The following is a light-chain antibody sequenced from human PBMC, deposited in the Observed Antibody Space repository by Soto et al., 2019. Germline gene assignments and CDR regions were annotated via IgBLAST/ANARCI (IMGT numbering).Light chain of an antibody. CDR2: DVS. CDR3: SSYTSSSNSVV. J-gene: IGLJ2*01. Sequence: QSALTQPASVSGSPGQSITISCTGTSSDVGGYNYVSWYQQHPGKAPKLMIYDVSNRPSGVSNRFSGSKSGNTASLTISGLQAEDAADYYFSSYTSSSNSVVFGGGTKLTVL. CDR1: SSDVGGYNY. V-gene: IGLV2-14*01.